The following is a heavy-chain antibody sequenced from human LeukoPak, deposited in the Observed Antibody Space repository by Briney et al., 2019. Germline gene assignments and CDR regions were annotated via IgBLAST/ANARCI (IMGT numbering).Heavy chain of an antibody. D-gene: IGHD2-21*02. CDR2: ISAYNGNT. CDR1: GYTFTSYG. J-gene: IGHJ3*02. V-gene: IGHV1-18*01. CDR3: ARDLSGHIVVVTAIRGDAFDI. Sequence: ASVKVSCKASGYTFTSYGISWVRQAPGQGLEWMGWISAYNGNTNHAQKLQGRVTMTTDTSTSTAYMELRSLRSDDTAVYYCARDLSGHIVVVTAIRGDAFDIWGQGTMVTVSS.